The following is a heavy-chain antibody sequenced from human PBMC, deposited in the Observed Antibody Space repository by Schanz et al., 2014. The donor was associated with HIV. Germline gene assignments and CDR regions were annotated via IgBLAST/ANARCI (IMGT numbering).Heavy chain of an antibody. CDR2: IDSSSSYK. CDR3: AREKYSSTWWRAGLYFYGMDV. Sequence: EVQLVESGGGLVKPGGSLRLSCAASRFTFSVYAMNWVRQAPGKGLEWVSSIDSSSSYKYYADSVKGRFTISRDNAKNSLYLQMNTLRAEDTAVYYCAREKYSSTWWRAGLYFYGMDVWGQGTTVTVSS. D-gene: IGHD6-13*01. J-gene: IGHJ6*02. V-gene: IGHV3-21*01. CDR1: RFTFSVYA.